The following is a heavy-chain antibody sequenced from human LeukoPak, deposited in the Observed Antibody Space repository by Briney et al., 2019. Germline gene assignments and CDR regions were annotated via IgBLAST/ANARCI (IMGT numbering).Heavy chain of an antibody. CDR3: ARDGGGSYYSE. CDR2: VNGYNGNT. CDR1: GYTFSSYG. J-gene: IGHJ4*02. V-gene: IGHV1-18*01. Sequence: ASLKVSCKASGYTFSSYGIIWPRQAPRQGLEWMGWVNGYNGNTNYAQKFQVRVARTTDTSTGTAYVELRSLRSDDTAVYYCARDGGGSYYSEWGQGTLVTVSS. D-gene: IGHD1-26*01.